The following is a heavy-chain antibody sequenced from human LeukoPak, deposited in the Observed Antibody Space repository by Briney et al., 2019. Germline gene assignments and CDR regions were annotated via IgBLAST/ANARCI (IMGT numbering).Heavy chain of an antibody. V-gene: IGHV4-39*01. Sequence: ASETLSLTCTVSGGSISSSSYYWGWIRQPQGKGLEWNVSIYYSGSTYYNPYLKSRVTISVDTAKNQYSLKLSHMDAAGPAVFYCARHTYSGCYLVYYSGQGTLVTVSS. J-gene: IGHJ4*02. CDR3: ARHTYSGCYLVYY. D-gene: IGHD1-26*01. CDR1: GGSISSSSYY. CDR2: IYYSGST.